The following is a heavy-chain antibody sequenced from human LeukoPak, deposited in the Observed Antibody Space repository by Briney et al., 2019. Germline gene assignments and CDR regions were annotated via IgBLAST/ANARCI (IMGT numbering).Heavy chain of an antibody. Sequence: GGSLRLSCAASGFTFSSYSMNWVRQAPGKGLEWVSYISSSSSTIYYADSVKGRFTISRDNAKNSLYLQMNSLRAEDTAVYYCAREVTASSFDILGQGTMVTVSS. J-gene: IGHJ3*02. V-gene: IGHV3-48*01. CDR3: AREVTASSFDI. CDR2: ISSSSSTI. D-gene: IGHD2-21*02. CDR1: GFTFSSYS.